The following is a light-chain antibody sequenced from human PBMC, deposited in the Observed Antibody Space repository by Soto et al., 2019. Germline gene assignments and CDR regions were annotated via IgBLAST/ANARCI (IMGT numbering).Light chain of an antibody. Sequence: EIVLTQSPGTLSLSPGERATLSCRASQSVSRSYLAWYQQKPGPAPRLLIYGASSRATGIPDRFSGSGSWKDFNRNISRLEPEDFAVYYCQQYGSSITFGQGTRLEI. CDR2: GAS. CDR1: QSVSRSY. J-gene: IGKJ5*01. CDR3: QQYGSSIT. V-gene: IGKV3-20*01.